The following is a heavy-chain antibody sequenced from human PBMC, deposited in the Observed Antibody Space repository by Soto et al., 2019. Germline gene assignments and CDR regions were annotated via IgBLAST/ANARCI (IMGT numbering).Heavy chain of an antibody. CDR1: GDPISRYH. D-gene: IGHD6-19*01. Sequence: QVQLQESGPGLVKPSETLSLSCTVSGDPISRYHWSWIRQTPGKGLECIGYVHNSGSTSYNPSLMSRVTISIDTSRKKFSLRLRYVTEEETAVFYCTGDRNNRVWYKYWGQGTLVTVSS. V-gene: IGHV4-59*01. CDR3: TGDRNNRVWYKY. CDR2: VHNSGST. J-gene: IGHJ4*02.